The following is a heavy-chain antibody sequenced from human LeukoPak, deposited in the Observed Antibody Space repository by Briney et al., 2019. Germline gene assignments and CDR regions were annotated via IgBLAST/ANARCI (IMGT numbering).Heavy chain of an antibody. CDR2: TRYKDRGYTT. CDR1: GFTLSDHH. D-gene: IGHD3-22*01. Sequence: AGGSLRLSCTASGFTLSDHHMDWVRQAPGKGLEWVGRTRYKDRGYTTEYAASVKGRFTISRDDSKTLVYLQMNSLRTEDTAVYFCARDGAEGDNSAFDMWGHGTVVTVSS. CDR3: ARDGAEGDNSAFDM. V-gene: IGHV3-72*01. J-gene: IGHJ3*02.